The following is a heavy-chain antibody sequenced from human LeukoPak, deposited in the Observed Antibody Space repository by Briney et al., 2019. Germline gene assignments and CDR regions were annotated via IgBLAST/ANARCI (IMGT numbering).Heavy chain of an antibody. Sequence: SETLSLTCTVSGYSISSGYYWGWIRQPPGKGLEWIGSIYHSGSTNYNPSLKSRVTISVDTSKNQFSLKLSSVTAADTAVYYCXXXXXXXXXXXPLDLYYYYYMDVWGKGTTVTVSS. CDR2: IYHSGST. CDR1: GYSISSGYY. J-gene: IGHJ6*03. V-gene: IGHV4-38-2*02. CDR3: XXXXXXXXXXXPLDLYYYYYMDV.